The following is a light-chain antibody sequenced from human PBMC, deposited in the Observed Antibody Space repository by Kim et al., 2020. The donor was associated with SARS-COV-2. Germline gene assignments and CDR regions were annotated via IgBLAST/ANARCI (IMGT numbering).Light chain of an antibody. CDR1: SNDIGGYNY. CDR2: GVS. V-gene: IGLV2-14*03. J-gene: IGLJ2*01. CDR3: SSYSTVSTLV. Sequence: GQSIIITCTGTSNDIGGYNYVSWYQQHPGKAPKLLIYGVSNRPSGISSRFSGSRSGNTASLTISGLQAEDEADYYCSSYSTVSTLVFGGGTQLTVL.